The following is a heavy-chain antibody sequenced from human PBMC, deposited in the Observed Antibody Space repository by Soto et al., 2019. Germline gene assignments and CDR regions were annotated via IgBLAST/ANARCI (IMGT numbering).Heavy chain of an antibody. CDR1: GGSISSYY. D-gene: IGHD5-18*01. V-gene: IGHV4-59*01. Sequence: SETLSLTCTVSGGSISSYYWSWIRQPPGKGLEWIGYIYYSGSTNYNPSLKSRVTISVDTSKNQFSLKLSSVTAADTAVYYCARNGYGVSPLGPHDYWGQGTLVTVSS. CDR3: ARNGYGVSPLGPHDY. CDR2: IYYSGST. J-gene: IGHJ4*02.